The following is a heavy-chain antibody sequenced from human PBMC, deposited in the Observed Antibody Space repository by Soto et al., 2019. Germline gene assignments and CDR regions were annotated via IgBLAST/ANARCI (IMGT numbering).Heavy chain of an antibody. J-gene: IGHJ3*02. CDR3: ARVFSDYYNDAFDI. CDR1: GFTFDDYG. Sequence: PGGSLRLSCAASGFTFDDYGMSWVRQAPGKGLEWVSGINWNGGSTGYADSVKGRFTISRDNAKNSLYLQMNSLRAEDTALYYCARVFSDYYNDAFDIWGQRTMVTVSS. D-gene: IGHD2-21*02. CDR2: INWNGGST. V-gene: IGHV3-20*04.